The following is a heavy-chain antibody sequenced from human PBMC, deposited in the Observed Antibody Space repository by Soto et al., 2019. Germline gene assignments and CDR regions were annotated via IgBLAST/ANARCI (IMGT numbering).Heavy chain of an antibody. Sequence: NPSETLSLTCTVSGGSISSSSYYWGWIRQPPGKGLEWIGSIYYSGSTYYNPSLKSRVTISVDTSKNQFSLKLSSVTAADTAVYYCARLLTYYDFWSGYYYYFDYWGQGTLVTVS. CDR2: IYYSGST. V-gene: IGHV4-39*01. D-gene: IGHD3-3*01. CDR3: ARLLTYYDFWSGYYYYFDY. CDR1: GGSISSSSYY. J-gene: IGHJ4*02.